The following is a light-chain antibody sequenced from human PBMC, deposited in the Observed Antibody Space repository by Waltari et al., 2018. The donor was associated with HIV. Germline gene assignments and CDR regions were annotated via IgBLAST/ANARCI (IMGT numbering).Light chain of an antibody. CDR2: DVD. V-gene: IGLV2-14*03. CDR1: TSDIAAYDF. J-gene: IGLJ2*01. CDR3: SSYSTSSAHVV. Sequence: QSGLTQPASVSGSPGQSVTLSCTGSTSDIAAYDFVSWYQHHPDKAPKLILFDVDVRPSGISSRFSGSKEGITASLTISGLHPEDEAFYYCSSYSTSSAHVVFGGGTKVTVL.